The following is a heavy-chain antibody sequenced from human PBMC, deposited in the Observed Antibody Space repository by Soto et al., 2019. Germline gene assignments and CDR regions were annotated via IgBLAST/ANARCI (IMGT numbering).Heavy chain of an antibody. D-gene: IGHD3-10*01. CDR3: ARGNAGYYYGMDV. CDR1: GFTVSSNY. V-gene: IGHV3-53*01. J-gene: IGHJ6*02. CDR2: IYSGGST. Sequence: EVQLVESGGGLIQPGGSLRLSCAASGFTVSSNYMSWVRQAPGKGLEWVSVIYSGGSTYYADSVKGRFTISRANSKNTLYLQMNSLRAEDTAVYYCARGNAGYYYGMDVWGQGTTVTVSS.